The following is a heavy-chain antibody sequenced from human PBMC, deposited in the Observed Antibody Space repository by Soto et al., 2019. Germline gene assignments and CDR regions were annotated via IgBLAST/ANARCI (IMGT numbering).Heavy chain of an antibody. CDR3: ATASLRYFDWFAGQAFDI. CDR1: GDSVSSNSAA. D-gene: IGHD3-9*01. V-gene: IGHV6-1*01. Sequence: SQTLSLTCAISGDSVSSNSAAWNWIRQSPSRGLEWQGRTYYRSKWYNDYAVSVKSRITINPDTSKNQFSLQLNSVTPEYTAVYYCATASLRYFDWFAGQAFDIWGQGTMVTVSS. J-gene: IGHJ3*02. CDR2: TYYRSKWYN.